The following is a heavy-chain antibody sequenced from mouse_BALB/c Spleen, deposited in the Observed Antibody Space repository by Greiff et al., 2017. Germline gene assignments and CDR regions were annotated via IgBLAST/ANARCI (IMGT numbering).Heavy chain of an antibody. CDR2: ISYSGST. D-gene: IGHD1-1*01. Sequence: EVKLVESGPSLVKPSQTLSLTCSVTGDSITSGYWNWIRKFPGNKLEYMGYISYSGSTYYNPSLKSRISITRDTSKNQYYLQLNSVTTEDTATYYCARIPLFITTVVATDYYAMDYWGQGTSVTVSS. CDR3: ARIPLFITTVVATDYYAMDY. CDR1: GDSITSGY. J-gene: IGHJ4*01. V-gene: IGHV3-8*02.